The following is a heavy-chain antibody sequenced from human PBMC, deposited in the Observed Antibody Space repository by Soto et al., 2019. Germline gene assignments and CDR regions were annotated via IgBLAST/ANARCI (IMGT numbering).Heavy chain of an antibody. CDR2: ISYDGSNK. CDR1: GFTFSSYG. CDR3: AKDLDTSGLDY. Sequence: GSLRLSCAASGFTFSSYGMHWVRQAPGKGLEWVAVISYDGSNKYYADSVKGRFTISRDNSKNTLYLQMNSLRAEDTAVYYCAKDLDTSGLDYWGQGTLVTVSS. V-gene: IGHV3-30*18. J-gene: IGHJ4*02. D-gene: IGHD6-25*01.